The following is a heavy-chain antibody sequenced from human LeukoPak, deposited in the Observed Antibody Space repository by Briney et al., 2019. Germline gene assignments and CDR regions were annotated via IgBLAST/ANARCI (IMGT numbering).Heavy chain of an antibody. CDR2: ISGSGGST. D-gene: IGHD3-22*01. CDR1: GFTFSSYA. CDR3: ANSVEYYYDSSGYLPRWFDP. J-gene: IGHJ5*02. V-gene: IGHV3-23*01. Sequence: QAGGSLRLSCAASGFTFSSYAMSWVRQAPGKGLEWASAISGSGGSTYYADSVKGRFTISRDNSKNTLYLQMSSLRAEDTAVYYCANSVEYYYDSSGYLPRWFDPWGQGTLVTVSS.